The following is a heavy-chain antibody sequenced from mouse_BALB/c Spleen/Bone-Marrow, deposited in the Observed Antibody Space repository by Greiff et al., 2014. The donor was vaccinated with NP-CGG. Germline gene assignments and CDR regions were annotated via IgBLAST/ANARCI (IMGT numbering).Heavy chain of an antibody. CDR2: ILPGSGST. CDR1: GYTFSSYW. D-gene: IGHD1-1*02. V-gene: IGHV1-9*01. CDR3: ASFYGRFAY. J-gene: IGHJ3*01. Sequence: QVQLKQSGAELMKPGASVKISCKATGYTFSSYWIEWVKQRPGHGPEWIGEILPGSGSTNYNEKFKGKATLTANTSSNTAYMQLSSLTSEDSAVYYCASFYGRFAYWGQGTLVTVSA.